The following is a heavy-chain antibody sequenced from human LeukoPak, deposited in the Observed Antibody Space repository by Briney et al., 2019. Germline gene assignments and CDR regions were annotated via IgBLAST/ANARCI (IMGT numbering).Heavy chain of an antibody. CDR3: ARIGVDTAMADAFDI. D-gene: IGHD5-18*01. J-gene: IGHJ3*02. Sequence: SGTLSLTCAVSGGFISSSNWWSWVRQPPGKGLEWIGEIYHSGSTNYNPSLKSRVTISVDKSKNQFSLKLSSVTAADTAVYYCARIGVDTAMADAFDIWGQGTMVTVSS. CDR2: IYHSGST. CDR1: GGFISSSNW. V-gene: IGHV4-4*02.